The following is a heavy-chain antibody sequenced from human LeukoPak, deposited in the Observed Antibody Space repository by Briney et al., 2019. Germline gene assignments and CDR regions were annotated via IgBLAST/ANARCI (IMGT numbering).Heavy chain of an antibody. CDR3: ARGGSWNRFAY. CDR2: IYHSGST. V-gene: IGHV4-38-2*02. D-gene: IGHD6-13*01. Sequence: SETLSLTCTVSGYSISSGYYWGWIRQPPGKGLEWIGSIYHSGSTYYNPSLKSRVTISVDTSKNQLSLKLSSVTAADTAVYYCARGGSWNRFAYWGQGTLVTVSS. J-gene: IGHJ4*02. CDR1: GYSISSGYY.